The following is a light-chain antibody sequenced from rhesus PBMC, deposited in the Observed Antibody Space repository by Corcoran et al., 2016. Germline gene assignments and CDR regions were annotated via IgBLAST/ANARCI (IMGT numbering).Light chain of an antibody. CDR3: QQHDNSPLT. CDR1: QGISNW. CDR2: RAS. V-gene: IGKV1-69*01. Sequence: DIQMTQSPSSLSASVGDRVTITCRASQGISNWLAWYQQKPGKAPKLLIYRASNLETGVPSRFSGSGSGTDFNLTISSLQPEDIATYYFQQHDNSPLTFGGGTKVEIK. J-gene: IGKJ4*01.